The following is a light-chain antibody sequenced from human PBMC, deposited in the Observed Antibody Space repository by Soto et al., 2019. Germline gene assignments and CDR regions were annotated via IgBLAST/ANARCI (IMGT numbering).Light chain of an antibody. CDR1: QDISNY. J-gene: IGKJ2*01. V-gene: IGKV1-33*01. Sequence: DIQMTQSPSSLSASVGDRVTITCQASQDISNYLNWYQQKPGKAPKLLIYDASNLETGVPSRFSGSGSGTDFTFNISSLQPEDIATYYCQQYDNLLRGTFGQGTKLEIK. CDR2: DAS. CDR3: QQYDNLLRGT.